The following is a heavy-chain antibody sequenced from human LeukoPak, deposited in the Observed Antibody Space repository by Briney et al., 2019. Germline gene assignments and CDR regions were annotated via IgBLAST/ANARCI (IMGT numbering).Heavy chain of an antibody. D-gene: IGHD3-22*01. CDR3: ANGAYYYDSRTGEDY. J-gene: IGHJ4*02. V-gene: IGHV3-23*01. CDR2: ISGSGGST. Sequence: GGSLRLSCAASGFTFSSYAMSWVRQAPGKGLEWVSAISGSGGSTYYADSVKGRFTISRDNSKNTLYLQMNSLRAEDTAVYYCANGAYYYDSRTGEDYWGQGTLVTVSS. CDR1: GFTFSSYA.